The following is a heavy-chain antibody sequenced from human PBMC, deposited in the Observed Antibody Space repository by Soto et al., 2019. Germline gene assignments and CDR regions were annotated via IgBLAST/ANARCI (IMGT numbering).Heavy chain of an antibody. J-gene: IGHJ6*02. CDR2: INSDGSST. CDR1: GFTFSSYW. CDR3: ARWGIVVVPAAILYDYYGMDV. D-gene: IGHD2-2*01. V-gene: IGHV3-74*01. Sequence: EVQLVESGGGLVQPGGSLRLSCAASGFTFSSYWMHWVRQAPGKGLVWVSRINSDGSSTSYADSVKGRFTISRDNAKNALYLQMNSLRAEDTAVYYCARWGIVVVPAAILYDYYGMDVWGQGTTVTVSS.